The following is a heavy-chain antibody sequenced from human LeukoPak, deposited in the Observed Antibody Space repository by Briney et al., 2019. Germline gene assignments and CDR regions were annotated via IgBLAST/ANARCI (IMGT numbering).Heavy chain of an antibody. CDR3: ASTERCSTTCPLDY. D-gene: IGHD2-2*01. CDR1: GGSFRGYY. J-gene: IGHJ4*02. CDR2: INHSGST. V-gene: IGHV4-34*01. Sequence: AETLSLTCAVHGGSFRGYYWSWIRQPPGKGLEWIGEINHSGSTNYNPSLKSRVTISLDTSMKKFSLKLNSVTAADTAVYYCASTERCSTTCPLDYWGQGTLVTVSS.